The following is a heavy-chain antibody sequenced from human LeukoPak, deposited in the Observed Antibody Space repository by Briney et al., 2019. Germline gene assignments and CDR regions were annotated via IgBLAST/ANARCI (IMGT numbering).Heavy chain of an antibody. CDR1: GFTFSNYG. D-gene: IGHD6-13*01. Sequence: GGSLRLSCAASGFTFSNYGMHWVRQAPVKGLEWVAFIRYDGSNKYYVDSVKGRFTLSRDNSKNTLYLQMNSLRAEDTAVYYCAKDLDTSTWYKTFDSWGQGTLVTVSS. CDR3: AKDLDTSTWYKTFDS. CDR2: IRYDGSNK. J-gene: IGHJ4*02. V-gene: IGHV3-30*02.